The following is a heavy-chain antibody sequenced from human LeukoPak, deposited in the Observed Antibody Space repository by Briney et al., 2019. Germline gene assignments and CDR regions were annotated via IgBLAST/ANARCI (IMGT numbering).Heavy chain of an antibody. Sequence: ASVTVSFKASGYTFTVYYMHWVRQAPGQGLEWMGWISAYNGNTNYAQKLQGRVTMTTGTSTSTAYMELRSLRSDDTAVYYCARDGGGYYYDSSGYFGYWGQGTLVTVSS. CDR2: ISAYNGNT. CDR3: ARDGGGYYYDSSGYFGY. CDR1: GYTFTVYY. J-gene: IGHJ4*02. V-gene: IGHV1-18*04. D-gene: IGHD3-22*01.